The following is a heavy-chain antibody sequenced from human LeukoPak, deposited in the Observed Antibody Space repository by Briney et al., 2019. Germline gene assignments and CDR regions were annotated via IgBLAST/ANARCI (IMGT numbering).Heavy chain of an antibody. J-gene: IGHJ4*02. CDR3: ARALNPDFNTRGPLGY. CDR2: ISYDGSNK. V-gene: IGHV3-30*04. D-gene: IGHD1-14*01. CDR1: GFTFSSYA. Sequence: PGGSLRLSCVASGFTFSSYAMHWVRQVPGKGPEWVPVISYDGSNKYYVDSVKGRFTISRDNSKNTLYVQMNSLRAEDAAVYYCARALNPDFNTRGPLGYWGQGTLVTVSS.